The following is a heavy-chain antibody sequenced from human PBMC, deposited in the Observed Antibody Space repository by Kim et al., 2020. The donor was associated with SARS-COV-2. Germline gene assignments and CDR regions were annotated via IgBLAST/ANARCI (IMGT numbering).Heavy chain of an antibody. D-gene: IGHD5-18*01. CDR3: AKCQYSYGSDAFDI. CDR2: IRGGGANP. Sequence: GGSLRLSCAASGFTFSNYAMNWVRQAPGKGLEWVSGIRGGGANPKYADSVNGRFTISRDNSKNTLYLQMNSLRGDDTALYYCAKCQYSYGSDAFDIWGQGTLVSVSS. J-gene: IGHJ3*02. CDR1: GFTFSNYA. V-gene: IGHV3-23*01.